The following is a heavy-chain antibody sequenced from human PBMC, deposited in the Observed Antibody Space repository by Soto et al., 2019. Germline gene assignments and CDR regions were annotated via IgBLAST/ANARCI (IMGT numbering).Heavy chain of an antibody. CDR2: ITAYNGNT. CDR3: ARGNLDYYDSSGYFPGPIDY. Sequence: ASVKVSCETSGYTFNSFGLSWVRRAPGQGLEWMGWITAYNGNTNYAQRVQGRVTVTTDTSTSTAYMELRSLRSDDTAVYYCARGNLDYYDSSGYFPGPIDYWGQGTLVTVSS. D-gene: IGHD3-22*01. V-gene: IGHV1-18*01. J-gene: IGHJ4*02. CDR1: GYTFNSFG.